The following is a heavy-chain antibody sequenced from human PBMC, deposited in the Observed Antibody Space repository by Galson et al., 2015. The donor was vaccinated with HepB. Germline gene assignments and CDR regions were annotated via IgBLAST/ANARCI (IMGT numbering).Heavy chain of an antibody. CDR2: FDPDKGET. Sequence: SVKVSCKVSGHPLSDLSMHWVRQAPGEGLEWMGGFDPDKGETMYAQKFQGRVTMTEDTSTATAYVELTSLRSEDTAVYYCATDGGGGVVIGFDDWGQGTLVTVSS. CDR3: ATDGGGGVVIGFDD. D-gene: IGHD2-21*01. V-gene: IGHV1-24*01. J-gene: IGHJ4*02. CDR1: GHPLSDLS.